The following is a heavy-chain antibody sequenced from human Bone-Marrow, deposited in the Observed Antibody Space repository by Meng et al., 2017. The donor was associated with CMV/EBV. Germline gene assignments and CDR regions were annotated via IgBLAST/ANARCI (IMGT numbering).Heavy chain of an antibody. D-gene: IGHD3-3*01. CDR3: ARGFRYDVWGGYSGGGMDV. V-gene: IGHV3-13*01. J-gene: IGHJ6*01. CDR2: IGTAGDT. Sequence: GESLKISCAASGFTFSSYDMHWVRQATGKGLEWVSAIGTAGDTYYPASVKGRFTISRENAKTSLYLQMSSLRAGDTAVYYCARGFRYDVWGGYSGGGMDVWGQGTTVTVSS. CDR1: GFTFSSYD.